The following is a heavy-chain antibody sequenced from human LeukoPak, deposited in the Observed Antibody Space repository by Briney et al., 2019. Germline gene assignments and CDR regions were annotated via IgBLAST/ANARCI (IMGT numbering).Heavy chain of an antibody. CDR1: GSTFSNYA. D-gene: IGHD2-2*01. J-gene: IGHJ4*02. Sequence: QPGGSLRLSCAASGSTFSNYAMSWVRQAPGKGREWVSAISGSGGSTYYADSVKGRFTISRDNSKNTLYLQMNSLRAEDTAVYYCAKDGEYCSSTSCSLDYWGQGTLVTVSS. CDR3: AKDGEYCSSTSCSLDY. CDR2: ISGSGGST. V-gene: IGHV3-23*01.